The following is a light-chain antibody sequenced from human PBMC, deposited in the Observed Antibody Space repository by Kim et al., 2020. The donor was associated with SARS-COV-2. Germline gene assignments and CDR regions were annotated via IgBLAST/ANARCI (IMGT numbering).Light chain of an antibody. J-gene: IGLJ3*02. Sequence: QSVLTQPPSASGTPGQRVTISCSGSSPNIGSNAVSWYQQLPGTAPKLVVYSNDQRPSGVPDRFSGSRSGTSASLAISGLQSEDEADYYCAAWDDSMYGRRFGGGTKVTVL. CDR2: SND. V-gene: IGLV1-44*01. CDR3: AAWDDSMYGRR. CDR1: SPNIGSNA.